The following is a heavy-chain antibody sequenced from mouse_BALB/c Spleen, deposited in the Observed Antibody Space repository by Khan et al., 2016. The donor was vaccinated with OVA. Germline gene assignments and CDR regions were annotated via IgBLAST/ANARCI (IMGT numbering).Heavy chain of an antibody. D-gene: IGHD1-1*01. CDR3: SPVGTYYVSFAY. Sequence: IQLVQSGPELVKPGASVKMSCKASGYTFTSYVMHWVKQKPGLGLEWIGYIYPFNDATKYNEKFKGKATLTSDRSSSTAYMELSSLTSEDTAFYYCSPVGTYYVSFAYWGQGTLVTVSA. CDR1: GYTFTSYV. J-gene: IGHJ3*01. CDR2: IYPFNDAT. V-gene: IGHV1S136*01.